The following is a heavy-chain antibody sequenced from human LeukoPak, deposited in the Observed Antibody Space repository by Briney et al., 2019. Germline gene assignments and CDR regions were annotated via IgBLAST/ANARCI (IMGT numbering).Heavy chain of an antibody. D-gene: IGHD6-6*01. CDR2: IWYDGSKK. J-gene: IGHJ4*02. CDR3: AKGGPLGSSSPFDY. V-gene: IGHV3-33*06. Sequence: PGRSLRLSCAASGFTFSSYGMHWVRQAPGKGLEGVAVIWYDGSKKYYADSVKGRFTISRDNSKNTLYLQMNSLRAEDTAVYYCAKGGPLGSSSPFDYWGQGTLVTVSS. CDR1: GFTFSSYG.